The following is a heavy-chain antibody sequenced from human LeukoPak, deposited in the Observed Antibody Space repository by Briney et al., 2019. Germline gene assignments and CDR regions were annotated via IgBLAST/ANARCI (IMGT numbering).Heavy chain of an antibody. CDR1: GFTFSSYG. J-gene: IGHJ5*02. Sequence: GGSLRLSCAASGFTFSSYGMHWVRQAPGKGLEWVAVISYDGSNKYYADSVKGRFTISRDNSKNTLYLQMNSLRAEDTAVYYCAKGNWFDPWGQGTLVAVSS. V-gene: IGHV3-30*18. CDR3: AKGNWFDP. CDR2: ISYDGSNK.